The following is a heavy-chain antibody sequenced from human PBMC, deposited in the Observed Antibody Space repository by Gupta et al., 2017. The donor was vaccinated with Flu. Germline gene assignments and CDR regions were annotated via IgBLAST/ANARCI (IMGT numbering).Heavy chain of an antibody. CDR2: MSYDGSNK. D-gene: IGHD3-16*01. Sequence: VRQAPGKGLEWVAVMSYDGSNKYYADSVKGRFTISRDNSKNTLYLQMNSLRAEDTAVYYCARRYGSTLGDFDPWGQGTLVTVSS. J-gene: IGHJ5*02. CDR3: ARRYGSTLGDFDP. V-gene: IGHV3-30*03.